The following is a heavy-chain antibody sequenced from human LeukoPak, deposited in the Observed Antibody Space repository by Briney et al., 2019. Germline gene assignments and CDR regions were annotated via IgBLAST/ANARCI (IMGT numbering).Heavy chain of an antibody. CDR3: AKTGGPVVPAATGQLFDI. V-gene: IGHV3-23*01. Sequence: GGSLRLSCAASGFTFSSYAMSWVRQAPGKGLEWVSAISGSGGSTYYADSVKGRFTISRDNSKNTLYLQMNSLRAEDTAVYYCAKTGGPVVPAATGQLFDIWGQGTMVTVSS. CDR1: GFTFSSYA. CDR2: ISGSGGST. D-gene: IGHD2-2*01. J-gene: IGHJ3*02.